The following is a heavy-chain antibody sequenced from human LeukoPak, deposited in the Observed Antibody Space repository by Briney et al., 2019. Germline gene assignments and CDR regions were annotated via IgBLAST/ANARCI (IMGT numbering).Heavy chain of an antibody. J-gene: IGHJ3*02. CDR2: IKQDGSEK. V-gene: IGHV3-7*01. D-gene: IGHD3-22*01. Sequence: PSETLSLTCAVYGGSFSGYYWSWIRQPPGKGLEWVANIKQDGSEKYYVDSVKGRFTISRDNAKNSLYLQMNSLRAEDTAVYYCARDPPKGYYYDSSGSTPTDAFDIWGQGTMVTVSS. CDR1: GGSFSGYY. CDR3: ARDPPKGYYYDSSGSTPTDAFDI.